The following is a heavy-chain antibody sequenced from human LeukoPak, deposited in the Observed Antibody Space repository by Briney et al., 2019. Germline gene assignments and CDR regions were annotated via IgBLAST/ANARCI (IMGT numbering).Heavy chain of an antibody. CDR2: IYYSGST. CDR1: GGSISSSSYY. CDR3: ARSAGYCSSTSCYLYDYYYYYYGMDV. D-gene: IGHD2-2*01. Sequence: SETLSLTCTVSGGSISSSSYYWGWIRQPPGKGLEWIGSIYYSGSTYYNPSLKSRVTISVDTSKNQFSLKLSSVTAADTAVYYCARSAGYCSSTSCYLYDYYYYYYGMDVWGQGTTVTVSS. J-gene: IGHJ6*02. V-gene: IGHV4-39*01.